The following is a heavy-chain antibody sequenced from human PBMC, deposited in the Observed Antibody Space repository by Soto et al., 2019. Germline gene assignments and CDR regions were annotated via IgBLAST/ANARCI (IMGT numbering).Heavy chain of an antibody. D-gene: IGHD5-18*01. CDR1: GFIFSAYS. J-gene: IGHJ4*02. CDR2: ISSSSSSSI. Sequence: EVQLVESGGGLVQPGGSLTLSCAASGFIFSAYSMNWVRQAPGKGLEWVSYISSSSSSSIYYADSVKGRFTISRDNDKNSLYLQMISLRAEDTAVYYCARGDTAMYYWGQGTLVTVSS. V-gene: IGHV3-48*01. CDR3: ARGDTAMYY.